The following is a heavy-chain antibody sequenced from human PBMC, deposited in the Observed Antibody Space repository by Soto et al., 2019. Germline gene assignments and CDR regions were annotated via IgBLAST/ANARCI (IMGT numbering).Heavy chain of an antibody. V-gene: IGHV4-59*08. CDR3: ARRYGSAIDY. CDR2: IYYSGST. J-gene: IGHJ4*02. Sequence: NPSETLSLTCTVSGGSISSWYWSWIRQPPGKGLEWIGYIYYSGSTNYNPSLKSRVTITVDTSKNQFSLKLSSVTAADTAVYYCARRYGSAIDYWGQGTLVTV. D-gene: IGHD1-26*01. CDR1: GGSISSWY.